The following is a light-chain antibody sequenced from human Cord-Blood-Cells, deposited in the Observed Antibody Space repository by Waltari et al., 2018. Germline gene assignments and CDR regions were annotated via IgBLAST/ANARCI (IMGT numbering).Light chain of an antibody. J-gene: IGLJ3*02. CDR1: VLATKS. CDR2: KDS. CDR3: YSAADNNRV. Sequence: SYELTQPSSVSVSPGQTARLTCSGDVLATKSARWFQQKPGQAPELVIYKDSERPSGIPERFSGSSSGTTVTLTISGAQVEDEADYYCYSAADNNRVFGGGTKLTVL. V-gene: IGLV3-27*01.